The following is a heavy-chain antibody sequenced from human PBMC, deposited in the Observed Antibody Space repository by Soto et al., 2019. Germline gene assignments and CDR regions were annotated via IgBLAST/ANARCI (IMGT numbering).Heavy chain of an antibody. CDR2: IYYSGST. CDR1: DGSISSGDYY. D-gene: IGHD3-3*01. J-gene: IGHJ6*02. Sequence: TLSLTCTVYDGSISSGDYYWSWIRQPPGKGLEWIGYIYYSGSTYYNPSLKSRVTISVDTSKNQFSLKLSSVTAADTAVYYCARTSPVLRFLEWSDYGMDVWGQGTTVTVSS. CDR3: ARTSPVLRFLEWSDYGMDV. V-gene: IGHV4-30-4*01.